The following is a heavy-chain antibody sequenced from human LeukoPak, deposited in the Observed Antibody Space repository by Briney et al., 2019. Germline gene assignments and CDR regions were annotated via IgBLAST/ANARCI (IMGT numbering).Heavy chain of an antibody. D-gene: IGHD6-19*01. CDR1: GYSISSGYY. J-gene: IGHJ3*02. V-gene: IGHV4-38-2*02. CDR2: IYHSGST. Sequence: PSETLSLTCTVSGYSISSGYYWGWIRQPPGKGLEWIGSIYHSGSTYYNPSLKSRVTISVDTSKNQFSLKLSSVTAADTAVYYCARERLVDAFDIWGQGTMVTVSS. CDR3: ARERLVDAFDI.